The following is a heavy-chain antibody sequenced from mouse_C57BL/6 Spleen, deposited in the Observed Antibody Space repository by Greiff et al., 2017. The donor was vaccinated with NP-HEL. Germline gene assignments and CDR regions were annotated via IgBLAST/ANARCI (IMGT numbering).Heavy chain of an antibody. CDR3: ARRDGNYVYWYFDV. J-gene: IGHJ1*03. V-gene: IGHV1-64*01. D-gene: IGHD2-1*01. Sequence: VQLQHPGAELVKPGASVKLSCKASGYTFTSYWMHWVKQRPGQGLEWIGMIHPNSGSTNYNEKFKSKATLTVDKSSSTAYMQLSSLTSEDSAVYYCARRDGNYVYWYFDVWGTGTTVTVSS. CDR2: IHPNSGST. CDR1: GYTFTSYW.